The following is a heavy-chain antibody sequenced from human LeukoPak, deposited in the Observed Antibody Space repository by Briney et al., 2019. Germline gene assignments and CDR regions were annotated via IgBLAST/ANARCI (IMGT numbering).Heavy chain of an antibody. V-gene: IGHV3-9*01. CDR1: AFTFDEYA. Sequence: PGGALRLSCAASAFTFDEYAMHWVRQAPGKGLEWVSGISWNRGSIGYADSVKGRFTISRDNAKMSLYLQMNSLRAEDTALYYCAKGYCSSISCHADYWGQGTLVTASS. CDR3: AKGYCSSISCHADY. J-gene: IGHJ4*02. CDR2: ISWNRGSI. D-gene: IGHD2-2*01.